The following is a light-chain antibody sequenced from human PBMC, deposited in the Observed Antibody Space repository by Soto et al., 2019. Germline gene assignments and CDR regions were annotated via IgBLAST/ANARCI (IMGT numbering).Light chain of an antibody. J-gene: IGKJ1*01. CDR3: QQSESYPWT. Sequence: DIGLTQSPGTLSLSPGDRATLSCRASQSVSSSFLAWYQQKPGQAPRLLIYGASNRATGIPYRFSGSGSGTDITLTISRLEPEDFAVYYCQQSESYPWTFGQGTKVEIK. V-gene: IGKV3-20*01. CDR2: GAS. CDR1: QSVSSSF.